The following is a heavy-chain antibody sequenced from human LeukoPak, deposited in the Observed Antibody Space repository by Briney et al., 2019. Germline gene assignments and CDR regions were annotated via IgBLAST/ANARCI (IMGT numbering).Heavy chain of an antibody. CDR1: LDFISGYF. D-gene: IGHD1-26*01. CDR2: MYYSGNT. CDR3: ARLKSTGRYDYLDS. Sequence: SETLPLTRTVSLDFISGYFWSWLRQPPAKGLEWIGYMYYSGNTNYNPSLKSRLTTSLDTSKNQFSLKLSSVNAAERAVYYCARLKSTGRYDYLDSWGQGTLVTVSS. V-gene: IGHV4-59*08. J-gene: IGHJ4*02.